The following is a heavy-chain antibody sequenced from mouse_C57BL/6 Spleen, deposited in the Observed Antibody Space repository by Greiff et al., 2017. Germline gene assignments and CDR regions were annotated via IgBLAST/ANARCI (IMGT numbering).Heavy chain of an antibody. CDR2: INPSNGGT. V-gene: IGHV1-53*01. Sequence: VQLQQPGTELVKPGASVKLSCKASGYTFTSYWMHWVKQRPGQGLEWIGNINPSNGGTNYNEKFKSKATLTVDKSSSTAYMQLSSLTSADSAVYYCARGGTYYSNPFDYWVQGSTLTASS. J-gene: IGHJ2*01. CDR3: ARGGTYYSNPFDY. CDR1: GYTFTSYW. D-gene: IGHD2-5*01.